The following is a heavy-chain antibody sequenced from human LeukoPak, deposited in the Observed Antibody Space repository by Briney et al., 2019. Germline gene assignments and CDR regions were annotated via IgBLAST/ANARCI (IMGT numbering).Heavy chain of an antibody. J-gene: IGHJ5*02. D-gene: IGHD6-25*01. CDR2: IYYSGST. V-gene: IGHV4-61*05. Sequence: SETLSLTCTVSGGSISSSSYYWGWIRQPPGKGLEWIGYIYYSGSTNYNPSLKSRVTISIDTSKNQFSLKLNSVTAADTAVYYCARVVAAAGNNWFDPWGQGTLVTVSS. CDR3: ARVVAAAGNNWFDP. CDR1: GGSISSSSYY.